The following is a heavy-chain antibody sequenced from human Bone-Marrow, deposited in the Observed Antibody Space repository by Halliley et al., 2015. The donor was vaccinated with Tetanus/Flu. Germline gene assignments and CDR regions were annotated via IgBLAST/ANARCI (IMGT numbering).Heavy chain of an antibody. V-gene: IGHV3-74*01. CDR2: INLDGSST. D-gene: IGHD1-26*01. Sequence: VSRINLDGSSTSYADSVKGRFTISRDDAKNTLYLQMNSLRVEDTAVYYCARDVLEWELLNWGQGTLVTVSS. CDR3: ARDVLEWELLN. J-gene: IGHJ4*02.